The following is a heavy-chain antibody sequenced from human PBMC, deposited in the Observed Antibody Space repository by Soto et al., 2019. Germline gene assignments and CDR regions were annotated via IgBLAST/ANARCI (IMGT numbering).Heavy chain of an antibody. V-gene: IGHV1-3*01. CDR2: INAGNGNT. CDR1: GYTFTSYA. CDR3: ARVGAVLRFLEWTLHY. Sequence: QVQLVQSGAEVKKPGASVKVSCKASGYTFTSYAMHWVRQAPGQRLEWMGWINAGNGNTKYSQKFQGRVTITRDTSASTAYMELSSLRSEDTAVYYCARVGAVLRFLEWTLHYWGQGTLVTVSS. J-gene: IGHJ4*02. D-gene: IGHD3-3*01.